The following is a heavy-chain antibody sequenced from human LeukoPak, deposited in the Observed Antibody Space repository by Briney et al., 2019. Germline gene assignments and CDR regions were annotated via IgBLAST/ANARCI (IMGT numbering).Heavy chain of an antibody. CDR2: INPNTGAA. Sequence: APVKSSCKASGYTFTGYYIHWVRQPPGQRLEWMGWINPNTGAAKYAQKFQGRVTMPRDTSISIPYMDLSRLRSDDTAVYYCARVHSSPNDFDYWGQGTLVTVST. CDR1: GYTFTGYY. V-gene: IGHV1-2*02. J-gene: IGHJ4*02. D-gene: IGHD6-19*01. CDR3: ARVHSSPNDFDY.